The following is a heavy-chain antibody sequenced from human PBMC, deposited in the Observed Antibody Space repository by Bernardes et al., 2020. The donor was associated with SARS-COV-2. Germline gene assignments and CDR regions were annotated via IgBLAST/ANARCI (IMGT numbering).Heavy chain of an antibody. CDR2: IDTDGSST. CDR3: ARGGYEPFDY. D-gene: IGHD5-12*01. CDR1: GLIFSNYW. Sequence: GGSLRLSCAASGLIFSNYWMHWVRQVPGEGLVWVSRIDTDGSSTSYADSVKGRFTISRDNAKNTLYLQMNSLRVEDTAVYYCARGGYEPFDYWGKGTMVTVSS. V-gene: IGHV3-74*01. J-gene: IGHJ4*02.